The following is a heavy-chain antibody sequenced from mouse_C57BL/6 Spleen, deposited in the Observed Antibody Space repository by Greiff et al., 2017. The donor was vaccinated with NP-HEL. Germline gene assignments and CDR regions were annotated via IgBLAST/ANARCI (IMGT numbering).Heavy chain of an antibody. CDR1: GFTFSDYG. V-gene: IGHV5-15*04. Sequence: EVMLVESGGGLVQPGGSLKLSCAASGFTFSDYGMAWVRQAPRKGPEWVGYISNLGYSIYYADTVTGRFTITIENAKNTPYLEMSSLRYEDTAMYYCARQPRDSDYEGAMDYWGQGTSVTVSA. CDR2: ISNLGYSI. CDR3: ARQPRDSDYEGAMDY. D-gene: IGHD2-4*01. J-gene: IGHJ4*01.